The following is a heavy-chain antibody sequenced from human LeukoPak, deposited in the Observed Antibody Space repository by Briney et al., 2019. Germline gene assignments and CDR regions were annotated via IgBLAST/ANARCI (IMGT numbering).Heavy chain of an antibody. CDR2: ISNSWST. CDR3: ARYEVGSSWAQAFDM. J-gene: IGHJ3*02. CDR1: NDSIKDYY. D-gene: IGHD6-13*01. Sequence: SETLSLTCTVSNDSIKDYYWNWIRQPPGKGLEGIGFISNSWSTNYNPSLKSRVTISIDTSKRQFSLKLSSVTAADTAVYYCARYEVGSSWAQAFDMWGQGTMVTVSS. V-gene: IGHV4-59*01.